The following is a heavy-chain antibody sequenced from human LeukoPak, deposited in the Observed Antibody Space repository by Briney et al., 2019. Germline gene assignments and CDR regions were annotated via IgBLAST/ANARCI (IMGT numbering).Heavy chain of an antibody. D-gene: IGHD3-16*01. J-gene: IGHJ5*02. CDR1: GGSISSYY. CDR2: IYTSGST. CDR3: ARRGIRHWFDP. V-gene: IGHV4-4*09. Sequence: PSETLSLTCTVSGGSISSYYWSWIRQPPGKGLEWIGYIYTSGSTNYNPSLKSRVTISVDTSKNQFSLKLSSVTAADTAVYYCARRGIRHWFDPWGQGTLVTVSS.